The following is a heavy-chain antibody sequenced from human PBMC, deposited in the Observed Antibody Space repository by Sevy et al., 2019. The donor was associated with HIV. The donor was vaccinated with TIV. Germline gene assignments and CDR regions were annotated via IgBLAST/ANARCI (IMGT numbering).Heavy chain of an antibody. V-gene: IGHV3-33*03. CDR1: GFDFSTYD. J-gene: IGHJ3*01. CDR2: ISFDGSDK. Sequence: GGSLRLSCAASGFDFSTYDMHWVRQAPGKGLEWVAFISFDGSDKWYGDSVKGRFTISRDNSKNTLYVQMNTLRDEDTAVYYCAKRERSYYESSGNYDAFDVWGQGTSVTVSS. CDR3: AKRERSYYESSGNYDAFDV. D-gene: IGHD3-22*01.